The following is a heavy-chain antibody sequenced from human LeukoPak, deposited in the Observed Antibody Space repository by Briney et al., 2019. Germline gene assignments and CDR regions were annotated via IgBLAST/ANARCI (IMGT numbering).Heavy chain of an antibody. CDR2: INQSGST. CDR3: ARGLGIVVVPAAIRFNPLGQYGMDV. D-gene: IGHD2-2*02. J-gene: IGHJ6*02. Sequence: ASETLSLTCAVYGGSFSGYYWSWIPPPPGKGPEWVGEINQSGSTNYNPSPKSRVTISVDTSKNQFSLKLSSVTAADTAVYYCARGLGIVVVPAAIRFNPLGQYGMDVWGQGTTVTVSS. V-gene: IGHV4-34*01. CDR1: GGSFSGYY.